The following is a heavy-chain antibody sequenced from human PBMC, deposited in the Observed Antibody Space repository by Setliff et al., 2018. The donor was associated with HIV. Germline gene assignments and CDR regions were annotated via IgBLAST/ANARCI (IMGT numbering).Heavy chain of an antibody. CDR1: GYTFTCYG. Sequence: ASVKVSCKASGYTFTCYGISWVRQAPGQGLEWMGWISAYNGNTNYAQKLQGRVTMTTDTSTSTAYMELRSLRSDDTAVYYCARQARGYSYGTGFDYWGQGTLVTVSS. J-gene: IGHJ4*02. CDR3: ARQARGYSYGTGFDY. V-gene: IGHV1-18*01. D-gene: IGHD5-18*01. CDR2: ISAYNGNT.